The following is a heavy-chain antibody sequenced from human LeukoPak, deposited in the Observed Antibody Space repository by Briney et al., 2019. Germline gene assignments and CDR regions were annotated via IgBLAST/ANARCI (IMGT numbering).Heavy chain of an antibody. D-gene: IGHD3-22*01. CDR1: AYSISSGYY. CDR2: IYHSGST. CDR3: ARVGSSGYWHYFDY. V-gene: IGHV4-38-2*02. J-gene: IGHJ4*02. Sequence: PSETLSLTCIVSAYSISSGYYWGWIRQPPGKGLEWIGSIYHSGSTSYNPSHKSRVTISVDTSKNQISLNLTSETAADTAIYYCARVGSSGYWHYFDYWGQGALVTVSS.